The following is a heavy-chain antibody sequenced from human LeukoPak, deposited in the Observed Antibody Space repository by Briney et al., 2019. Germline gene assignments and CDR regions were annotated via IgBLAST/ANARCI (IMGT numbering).Heavy chain of an antibody. CDR3: AHTWAEGSGSYLFDY. CDR2: IYWGHDK. CDR1: VFALGTSAVG. V-gene: IGHV2-5*02. Sequence: SGPTLLKPTQIHTLPCPFSVFALGTSAVGVGDVLQPPEKSLEWLSLIYWGHDKRYSPSLKSKLTINKDTSKNQLDLTVTNMDPVDTATYYCAHTWAEGSGSYLFDYWGQGTLVTVSS. D-gene: IGHD3-10*01. J-gene: IGHJ4*02.